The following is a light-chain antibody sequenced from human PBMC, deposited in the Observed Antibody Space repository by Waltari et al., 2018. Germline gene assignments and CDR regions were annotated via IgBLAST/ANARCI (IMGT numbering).Light chain of an antibody. CDR3: QQYGSSPYT. Sequence: EIVLTQSPATLSLSPGERASVSCRASQSVSSTYLAWHQQKPGQAPRLLIYGTSTRATGNPDRFSGSGSGTDFTLTITRLEPEDFAVYYCQQYGSSPYTFGQGTKLEIK. V-gene: IGKV3-20*01. J-gene: IGKJ2*01. CDR1: QSVSSTY. CDR2: GTS.